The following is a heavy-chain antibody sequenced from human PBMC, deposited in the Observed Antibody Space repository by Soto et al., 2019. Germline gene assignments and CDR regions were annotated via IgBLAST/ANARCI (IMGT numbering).Heavy chain of an antibody. V-gene: IGHV4-31*03. CDR2: IYYSGST. D-gene: IGHD3-22*01. CDR1: GGSISSGGYY. Sequence: TLSVTGTVSGGSISSGGYYWSWIRQHPGKGLEWIGYIYYSGSTYYNPSLKSRVTISVDTSKNQFSLKLSSVTAADTAVYYCARASYYYESSGYAPDAFDIWGQGTMVTV. J-gene: IGHJ3*02. CDR3: ARASYYYESSGYAPDAFDI.